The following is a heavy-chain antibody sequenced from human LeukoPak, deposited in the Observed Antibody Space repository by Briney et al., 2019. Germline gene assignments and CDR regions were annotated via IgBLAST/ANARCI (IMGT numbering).Heavy chain of an antibody. CDR2: IYYTGST. CDR3: ARHGASNGYLDY. Sequence: SETLSLTCTVSGDSISSYYWSWIRQPPGKRLEWIGYIYYTGSTNYNPSLQSRVTISVNTSKNQFSLKLSSVTAADTAVYYCARHGASNGYLDYWGQGTLVTVSS. J-gene: IGHJ4*02. CDR1: GDSISSYY. D-gene: IGHD3-16*02. V-gene: IGHV4-59*08.